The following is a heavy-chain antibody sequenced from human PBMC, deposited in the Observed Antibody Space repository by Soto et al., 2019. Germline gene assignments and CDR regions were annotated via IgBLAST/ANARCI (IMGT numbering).Heavy chain of an antibody. CDR1: GFTFSSNN. Sequence: PGGSLRLSCAASGFTFSSNNMNWVRQAPGKGLEWVSSISSRSSTISYDASLEGRFTISKDNAKNPSYLKMNSLRAEDTAVYYSRPSRNSGWRHSFGYWGQGTLVTVSS. V-gene: IGHV3-21*01. CDR3: RPSRNSGWRHSFGY. CDR2: ISSRSSTI. D-gene: IGHD6-19*01. J-gene: IGHJ4*02.